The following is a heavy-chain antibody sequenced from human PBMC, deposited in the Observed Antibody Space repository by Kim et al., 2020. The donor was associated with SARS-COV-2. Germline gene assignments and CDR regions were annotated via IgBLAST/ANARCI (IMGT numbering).Heavy chain of an antibody. Sequence: PETLSLTCTVSGGSISSSSYYWGWIRQPPGKGLEWIGSIYYSGSTYYNPSLKSRVTISVDTSKNQFSLKLSSVTAADTAVYYCARDPGYSYGPLPGFDYWGQGTLVTVSS. D-gene: IGHD5-18*01. CDR1: GGSISSSSYY. CDR3: ARDPGYSYGPLPGFDY. J-gene: IGHJ4*02. CDR2: IYYSGST. V-gene: IGHV4-39*07.